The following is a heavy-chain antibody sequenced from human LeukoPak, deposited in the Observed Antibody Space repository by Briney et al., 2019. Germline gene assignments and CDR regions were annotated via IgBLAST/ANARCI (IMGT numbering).Heavy chain of an antibody. CDR2: TYYSGST. J-gene: IGHJ1*01. D-gene: IGHD5-24*01. Sequence: SETLSLTCTVSGGSISSYYWSWIRQPPGKGLEWIGYTYYSGSTNYNPSLKSRVTISVDTSKNQFSLKLSSVTAADTAVYYCARDNRDGYTRGLLQHWGQGTLVTVSS. CDR3: ARDNRDGYTRGLLQH. CDR1: GGSISSYY. V-gene: IGHV4-59*01.